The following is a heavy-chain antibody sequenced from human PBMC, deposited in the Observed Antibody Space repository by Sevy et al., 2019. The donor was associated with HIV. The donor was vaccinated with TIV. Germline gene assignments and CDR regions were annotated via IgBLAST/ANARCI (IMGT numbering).Heavy chain of an antibody. D-gene: IGHD6-13*01. Sequence: GRSLRLSCATSGFTFSSHWMSWVRQAPGKGLEWVANIKQDGSDKYYVDSVKGRFTISRDNAKNSLSLQMNSLRAEDTAVYYCARDTGGIGMDVWGQGTTVTVSS. CDR3: ARDTGGIGMDV. CDR1: GFTFSSHW. CDR2: IKQDGSDK. J-gene: IGHJ6*02. V-gene: IGHV3-7*01.